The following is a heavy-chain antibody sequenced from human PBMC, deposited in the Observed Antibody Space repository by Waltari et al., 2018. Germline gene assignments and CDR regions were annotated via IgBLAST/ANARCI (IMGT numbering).Heavy chain of an antibody. J-gene: IGHJ4*02. CDR2: IYPGDSDT. V-gene: IGHV5-51*01. D-gene: IGHD5-12*01. CDR3: ARHEGGGGYMVY. Sequence: EVQLVQSGPEVKRPGESLRTSGKGAGYSFTSSGNGWGRQMPGKGLEWMGIIYPGDSDTRYSPSFQGQVTISADKSISTAYLQWSSLKASDTAMYYCARHEGGGGYMVYWGQGTLVTVSS. CDR1: GYSFTSSG.